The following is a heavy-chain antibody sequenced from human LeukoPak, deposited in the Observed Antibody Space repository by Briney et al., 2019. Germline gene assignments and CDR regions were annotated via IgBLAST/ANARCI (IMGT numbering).Heavy chain of an antibody. CDR3: AKGLRWFGDFYFNFFDY. D-gene: IGHD3-10*01. CDR1: GFTFSNYW. Sequence: GGSLRLSCAASGFTFSNYWMTWVRQAPGKGLEWVANIKQDGSEKYYVDSVKGRFTISRDNAKNSLSLQMNSLRADDTAVYYCAKGLRWFGDFYFNFFDYWGQGILVTVSS. J-gene: IGHJ4*02. CDR2: IKQDGSEK. V-gene: IGHV3-7*01.